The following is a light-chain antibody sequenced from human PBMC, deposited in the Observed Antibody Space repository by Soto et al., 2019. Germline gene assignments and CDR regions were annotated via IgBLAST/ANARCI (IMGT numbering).Light chain of an antibody. CDR2: DAS. J-gene: IGKJ4*01. CDR3: QQYNSYSLT. Sequence: DIQMTQSPSTLSASVGDRVTITCRASQSISSWLAWYQQKPGKAPKLLIYDASSLESGVPSRFSGSGSGTEFNLTIRSLQPDDFATSYCQQYNSYSLTFGGGTKVEIK. CDR1: QSISSW. V-gene: IGKV1-5*01.